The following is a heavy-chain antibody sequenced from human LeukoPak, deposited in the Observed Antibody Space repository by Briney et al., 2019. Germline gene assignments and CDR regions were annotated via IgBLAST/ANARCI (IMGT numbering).Heavy chain of an antibody. J-gene: IGHJ5*02. D-gene: IGHD6-13*01. CDR1: GYSISSGYY. CDR3: ARVAQQLVLGWFDP. CDR2: IYHSGST. V-gene: IGHV4-38-2*02. Sequence: KPSETLSLTCTVSGYSISSGYYWGWIRQPPGKGLEWIGSIYHSGSTYYNPSLKSRVTISVDTSKNQFSLKLSSVTAADTAVYYCARVAQQLVLGWFDPWGQGTLVAVSS.